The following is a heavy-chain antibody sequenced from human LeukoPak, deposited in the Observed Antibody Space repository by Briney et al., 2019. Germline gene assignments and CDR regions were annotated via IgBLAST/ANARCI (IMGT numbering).Heavy chain of an antibody. D-gene: IGHD5-12*01. CDR1: GFTFSSYS. CDR3: ARDSAGLGYDSAFDI. CDR2: ISSSSSYI. V-gene: IGHV3-21*01. Sequence: GGSLRLSCAASGFTFSSYSLNWVRQAPGEGLEWVSSISSSSSYIYFADSVKGRFTISRDNAKNSLYLQMNSLRAEDTAVYYCARDSAGLGYDSAFDIWGQGTMVTVSS. J-gene: IGHJ3*02.